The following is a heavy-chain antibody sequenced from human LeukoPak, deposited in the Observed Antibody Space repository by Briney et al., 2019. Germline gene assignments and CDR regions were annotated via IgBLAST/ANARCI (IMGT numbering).Heavy chain of an antibody. J-gene: IGHJ3*02. V-gene: IGHV3-23*01. Sequence: GGSLRLSCAASGFTFSSYAMSWVRQAPGKGLEWVSAISGSGGSTYYADSVKGRFTISRDNSKNTLYLQMNSLRAEDTAVYYCAKDRWVTTMMGCAFDIWGQGTMVTVSS. CDR2: ISGSGGST. CDR1: GFTFSSYA. CDR3: AKDRWVTTMMGCAFDI. D-gene: IGHD3-22*01.